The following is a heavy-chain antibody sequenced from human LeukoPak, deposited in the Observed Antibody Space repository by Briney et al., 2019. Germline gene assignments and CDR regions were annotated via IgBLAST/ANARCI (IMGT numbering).Heavy chain of an antibody. CDR2: INWNGGNT. CDR1: GFTFDDYG. J-gene: IGHJ4*02. Sequence: PGGSLRLSCAASGFTFDDYGMSWVRQAPGKGLEWVSGINWNGGNTGYADSVKGRFTISRDNAKNSLYLQMNSLRVEDTAVYYCARVFGYNSVDYWGQGTLVTVSS. V-gene: IGHV3-20*04. CDR3: ARVFGYNSVDY. D-gene: IGHD5-24*01.